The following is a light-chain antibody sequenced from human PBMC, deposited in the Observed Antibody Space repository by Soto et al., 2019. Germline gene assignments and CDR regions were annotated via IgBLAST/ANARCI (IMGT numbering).Light chain of an antibody. V-gene: IGLV3-21*02. J-gene: IGLJ1*01. CDR1: NIGTTS. Sequence: SYELSQPPSVSVAPGQTARITCGGNNIGTTSVHWYQQRPGQAPLLVVYDDSDRPSGIPERFSGTNSGNTATLTISGVEVGDEADYYCQVWDSSSDNYVFGTGTKLTVL. CDR3: QVWDSSSDNYV. CDR2: DDS.